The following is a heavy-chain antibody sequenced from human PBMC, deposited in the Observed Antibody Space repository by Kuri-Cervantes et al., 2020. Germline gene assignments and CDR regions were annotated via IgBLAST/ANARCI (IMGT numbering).Heavy chain of an antibody. V-gene: IGHV3-11*04. CDR1: GFTFSDYY. CDR2: ISSSGSTI. J-gene: IGHJ4*02. D-gene: IGHD5-24*01. Sequence: LSLTCAASGFTFSDYYMSWIRQAPGKGLEWVSYISSSGSTIYYADSVKGRLTISRDNAKNSLYLQMNSLRAEDTAVYYCARVRDGYNPPVIDYWGQGTLVTVSS. CDR3: ARVRDGYNPPVIDY.